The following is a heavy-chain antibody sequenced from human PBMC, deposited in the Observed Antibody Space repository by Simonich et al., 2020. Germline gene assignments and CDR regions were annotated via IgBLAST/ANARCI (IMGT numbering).Heavy chain of an antibody. V-gene: IGHV1-2*02. Sequence: QVQLVQSGAEVKRPGASVKVSCKASGYTFTGYYMHWVRQAPGQGLEWRVWVHPKGGGTNYAQKFQGRVTMTRDTAISTAYMELSRLRSDDTAVYYCARDRAARYYYYYYMDVWGKGTTVTVSS. CDR1: GYTFTGYY. D-gene: IGHD6-6*01. CDR3: ARDRAARYYYYYYMDV. J-gene: IGHJ6*03. CDR2: VHPKGGGT.